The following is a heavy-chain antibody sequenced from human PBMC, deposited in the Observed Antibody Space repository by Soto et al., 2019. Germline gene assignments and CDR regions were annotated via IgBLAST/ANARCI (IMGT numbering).Heavy chain of an antibody. J-gene: IGHJ3*01. CDR2: IGLGSSTK. V-gene: IGHV3-48*01. D-gene: IGHD3-22*01. CDR1: GFTFRNYG. CDR3: ARDQLYYNDISGRPLNAFDV. Sequence: GGALRLSCAASGFTFRNYGMNWVRQAPGKGLEWVSYIGLGSSTKYYADSVEGRFTISRDNAKNSLYLQMNSLRAEDTAVYYCARDQLYYNDISGRPLNAFDVWGQGTMVTVSS.